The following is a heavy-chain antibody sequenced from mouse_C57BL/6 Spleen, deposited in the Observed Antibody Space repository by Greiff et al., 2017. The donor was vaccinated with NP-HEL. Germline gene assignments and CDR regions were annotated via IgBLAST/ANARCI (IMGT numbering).Heavy chain of an antibody. D-gene: IGHD1-1*01. J-gene: IGHJ3*01. CDR1: GYTFTDYE. CDR2: IDPETGGT. V-gene: IGHV1-15*01. Sequence: VKLVESGAELVRPGASVTLSCKASGYTFTDYEMHWVKQTPVHGLEWIGAIDPETGGTAYNQKFKGKAILTADKSSSTAYMELRSLTSEDSAVYYCTRQGYYGSSSFAYWGQGTLVTVSA. CDR3: TRQGYYGSSSFAY.